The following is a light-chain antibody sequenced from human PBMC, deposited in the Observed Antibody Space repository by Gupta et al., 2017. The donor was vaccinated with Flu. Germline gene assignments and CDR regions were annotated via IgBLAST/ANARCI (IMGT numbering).Light chain of an antibody. CDR3: ELYMSSGIAV. CDR1: SGTVSTNNY. CDR2: KTN. J-gene: IGLJ3*02. V-gene: IGLV8-61*01. Sequence: QTVVTQEPSFSVSPGGTVTLPCGLSSGTVSTNNYPSWYQQTPGQAPRTLIYKTNTRLSGVPDRFSGSILGNKAALIITGAQADDEDYYYCELYMSSGIAVFGGGTKLTVL.